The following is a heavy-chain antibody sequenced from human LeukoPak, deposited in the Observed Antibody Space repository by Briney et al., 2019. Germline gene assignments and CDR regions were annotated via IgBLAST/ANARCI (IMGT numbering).Heavy chain of an antibody. J-gene: IGHJ6*02. CDR2: IDRGGST. V-gene: IGHV3-53*01. D-gene: IGHD6-13*01. CDR3: AKRVGYGYGMDV. CDR1: GFSFSSND. Sequence: GGSLRLSYEASGFSFSSNDMSWVRQAPGKGLECVSVIDRGGSTFYADSVKGRFTISRDNSKNTLYLQMNSLRVEDTAEFYCAKRVGYGYGMDVWGQGTTVTVSS.